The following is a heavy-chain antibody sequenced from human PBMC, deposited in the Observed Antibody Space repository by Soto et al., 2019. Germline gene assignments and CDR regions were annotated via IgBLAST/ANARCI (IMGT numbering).Heavy chain of an antibody. D-gene: IGHD6-19*01. CDR3: AHRMGIEVAGSPFDY. J-gene: IGHJ4*02. V-gene: IGHV2-5*02. CDR1: GFSLSTSEVG. Sequence: SGPTLVNPTQTLTLTCSFSGFSLSTSEVGVGWIRQPPGKALEWLAVIYWDDDKRYSPSLKSRLTITKDTSKNQVVLTMTNMDPVDTATYYCAHRMGIEVAGSPFDYWGQGTLVTVSS. CDR2: IYWDDDK.